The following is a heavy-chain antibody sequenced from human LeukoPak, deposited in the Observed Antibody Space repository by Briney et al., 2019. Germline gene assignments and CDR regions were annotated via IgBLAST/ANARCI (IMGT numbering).Heavy chain of an antibody. CDR2: IKQDGSEK. V-gene: IGHV3-7*01. CDR3: GREGLYSGYDWY. Sequence: GSLRLSCTASGFTFSSYWMSWVRQAPGKGLEWVANIKQDGSEKYYVDSVKGRFTISRGNAKNLLYLQMNSLRAEDTAVYYCGREGLYSGYDWYWGQGTLVTVSS. CDR1: GFTFSSYW. D-gene: IGHD5-12*01. J-gene: IGHJ4*02.